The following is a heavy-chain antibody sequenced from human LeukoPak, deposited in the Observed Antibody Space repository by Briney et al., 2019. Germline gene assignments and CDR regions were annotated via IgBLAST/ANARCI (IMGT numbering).Heavy chain of an antibody. CDR3: ARESGQWLDYYFDY. D-gene: IGHD6-19*01. CDR1: GFTVRSNY. V-gene: IGHV3-53*01. CDR2: IYSGGST. J-gene: IGHJ4*02. Sequence: GGSLRLSCAASGFTVRSNYMSWVRQAPGKGLEWVSVIYSGGSTYYADSVKGRFTISRDNPKNTLYLQMNSLRAEDTAVYYCARESGQWLDYYFDYWGQGTLVTVSS.